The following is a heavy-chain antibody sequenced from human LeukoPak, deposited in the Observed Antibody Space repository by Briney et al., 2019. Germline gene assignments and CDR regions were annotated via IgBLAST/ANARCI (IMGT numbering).Heavy chain of an antibody. CDR3: TRAKALDAFDI. V-gene: IGHV3-30*04. J-gene: IGHJ3*02. CDR2: ISYDGSNN. CDR1: GFTFSSYA. Sequence: GRSLRLSCAASGFTFSSYAMHWVRQAPGKGLEWVAVISYDGSNNYYADSVKGRFTISRDNSKNTLYLQMNSLRAEDTAVYYCTRAKALDAFDIWGQGTMVTVSS.